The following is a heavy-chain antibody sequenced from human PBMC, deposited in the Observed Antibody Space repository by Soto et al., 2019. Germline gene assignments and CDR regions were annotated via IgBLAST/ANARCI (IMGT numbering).Heavy chain of an antibody. J-gene: IGHJ6*02. Sequence: QVQLQESGPGLVKPSETLSLTCTVSGGSVSSGSYYWSWIRQPPGKGLEWIGYIYYSGSTNYNPSLQSRVTISVDTSKNQFSLKLSSVTAADTAVYYCARDVSSSSPLLKYYYYGMDVWGQGTTVTVSS. V-gene: IGHV4-61*01. CDR1: GGSVSSGSYY. CDR3: ARDVSSSSPLLKYYYYGMDV. CDR2: IYYSGST. D-gene: IGHD6-6*01.